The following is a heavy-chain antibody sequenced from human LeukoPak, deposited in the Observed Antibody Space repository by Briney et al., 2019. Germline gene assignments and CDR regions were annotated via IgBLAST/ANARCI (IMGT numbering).Heavy chain of an antibody. Sequence: ASVKVSRKASGYIFGDYYIHWVRQAPGQGLEYMGWINPNGGAPNYAQRFKGRVTLTKDTSINTVYMEMTGLTSDDTAVFYCARGGLAVAGKTRFHFDKWGQGTLVTVSS. J-gene: IGHJ4*02. V-gene: IGHV1-2*02. CDR2: INPNGGAP. D-gene: IGHD6-19*01. CDR3: ARGGLAVAGKTRFHFDK. CDR1: GYIFGDYY.